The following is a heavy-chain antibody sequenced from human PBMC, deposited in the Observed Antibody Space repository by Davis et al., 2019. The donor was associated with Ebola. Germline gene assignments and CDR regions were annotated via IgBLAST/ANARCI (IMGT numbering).Heavy chain of an antibody. CDR3: ARGSLSDSSPIDY. D-gene: IGHD3-22*01. Sequence: SETLSLTCTVSGGSINSSSYYWGWPRQPPGKGREWFGSIYYSGSTYYNPSLKSRVTISVDTSKNQFSLKLSSVTAADTSVYYCARGSLSDSSPIDYWGQGTLVTVSS. CDR1: GGSINSSSYY. V-gene: IGHV4-39*01. J-gene: IGHJ4*02. CDR2: IYYSGST.